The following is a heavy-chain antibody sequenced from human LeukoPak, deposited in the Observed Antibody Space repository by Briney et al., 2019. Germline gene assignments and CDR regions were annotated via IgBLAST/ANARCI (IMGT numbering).Heavy chain of an antibody. V-gene: IGHV4-59*13. J-gene: IGHJ4*02. CDR3: ASSREVVTPFDY. D-gene: IGHD2-21*02. Sequence: SETLSLTCTVSGGSITSYYWSWIRQPPGKGLEWIGYIYYSGSTDYNPSLKRRVTISLDTTRIQFSLELTSMTAAETAVYYCASSREVVTPFDYWGQGTLVTVSS. CDR2: IYYSGST. CDR1: GGSITSYY.